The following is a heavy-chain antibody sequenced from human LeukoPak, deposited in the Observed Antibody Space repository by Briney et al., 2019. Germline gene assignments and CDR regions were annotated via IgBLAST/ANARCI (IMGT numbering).Heavy chain of an antibody. CDR1: GITFDEYA. V-gene: IGHV3-9*01. CDR2: INWNTGVI. J-gene: IGHJ4*02. Sequence: GRSLRLSCAAPGITFDEYAMNWVRQAPGKGLEWVSNINWNTGVIVYADSVKGRFTVSRDNAKTSLFLQMNSLRAEDTALYYCAMESRIAVAAIDYWGQGTLVTVSS. CDR3: AMESRIAVAAIDY. D-gene: IGHD6-19*01.